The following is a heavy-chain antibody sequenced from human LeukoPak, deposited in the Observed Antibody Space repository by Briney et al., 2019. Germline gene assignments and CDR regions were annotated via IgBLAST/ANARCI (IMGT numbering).Heavy chain of an antibody. J-gene: IGHJ4*02. CDR2: IVVGSGNT. D-gene: IGHD6-19*01. CDR1: GFTLTSST. V-gene: IGHV1-58*02. CDR3: AADPDSSGWYGGGDY. Sequence: SVKVSCKASGFTLTSSTMQWVRQARGQRLEWIGGIVVGSGNTNYAQKFQERVTITRDMSTSTAYMELSSLRSEDTAVYYCAADPDSSGWYGGGDYWGQGTLVTVSS.